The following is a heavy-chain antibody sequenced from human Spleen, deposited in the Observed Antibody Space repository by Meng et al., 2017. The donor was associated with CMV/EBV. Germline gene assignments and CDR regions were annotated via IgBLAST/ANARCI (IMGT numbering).Heavy chain of an antibody. CDR3: AKDGRYSNYPPGGLFFDY. D-gene: IGHD4-11*01. CDR2: IKSKTDGGTT. J-gene: IGHJ4*02. CDR1: GFTFRSFW. V-gene: IGHV3-15*01. Sequence: GESLKISCAASGFTFRSFWMTWVRQAPGKGLEWVGRIKSKTDGGTTDYAAPVKGRFTISRDNSKNTLYLQMNSLRAEDTAVYYCAKDGRYSNYPPGGLFFDYWGQGTLVTVSS.